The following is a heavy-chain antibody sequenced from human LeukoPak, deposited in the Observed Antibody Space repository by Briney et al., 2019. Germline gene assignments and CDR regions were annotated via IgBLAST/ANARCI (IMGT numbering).Heavy chain of an antibody. CDR2: IRFDGTNN. Sequence: PGGSLRLSCGVSGFIFSDYGMHWVRQAPGKGLEWVASIRFDGTNNNYADSVKGRFTISRDNSKNTLYLQMNSLRAEDTAVYYCARDLRGRDYYDSSGYRGDWGQGTLVTVSS. J-gene: IGHJ4*02. V-gene: IGHV3-30*02. CDR3: ARDLRGRDYYDSSGYRGD. D-gene: IGHD3-22*01. CDR1: GFIFSDYG.